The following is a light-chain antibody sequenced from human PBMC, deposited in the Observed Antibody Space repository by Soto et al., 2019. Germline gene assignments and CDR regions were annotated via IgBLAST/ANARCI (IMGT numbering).Light chain of an antibody. CDR1: TSNIGKNT. J-gene: IGLJ3*02. Sequence: QPVLTQPLSVSEGPGQRVTISCSGSTSNIGKNTVNWYQQLPGEAPKLFIYYDDLLASGVSDRFSGSKSGTSASLAISGLQSEDEADYYCGAWDDSLNGWVFGGGTKLTVL. CDR3: GAWDDSLNGWV. V-gene: IGLV1-36*01. CDR2: YDD.